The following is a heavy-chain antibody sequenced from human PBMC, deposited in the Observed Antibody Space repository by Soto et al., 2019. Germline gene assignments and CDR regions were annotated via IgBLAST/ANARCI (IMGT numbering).Heavy chain of an antibody. Sequence: KPSETLSLTCTVSGGSISSYYWSWIRQPAGKGLEWIGRIYTSGSTNYNPSLKSRVTMSVDTSKNQFSLKLSSVTAADTAVYYCARDRGIINDYDILTGGLFDYWGQGTLVTVSS. D-gene: IGHD3-9*01. CDR3: ARDRGIINDYDILTGGLFDY. CDR1: GGSISSYY. CDR2: IYTSGST. J-gene: IGHJ4*02. V-gene: IGHV4-4*07.